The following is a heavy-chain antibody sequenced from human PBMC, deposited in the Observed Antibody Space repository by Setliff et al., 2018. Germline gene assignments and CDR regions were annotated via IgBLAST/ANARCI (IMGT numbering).Heavy chain of an antibody. CDR2: ISPYNGYI. J-gene: IGHJ6*03. D-gene: IGHD2-15*01. CDR1: GYTFSTYG. V-gene: IGHV1-18*01. Sequence: ASVKVSCKASGYTFSTYGIAWVRQAPGQGLEWMGWISPYNGYIIYAHKFQGRVTMTTDTSTGTADMELRNLRSEDTAIYYCATERGLVVSATDYYYYMDVWGKGTTVTVSS. CDR3: ATERGLVVSATDYYYYMDV.